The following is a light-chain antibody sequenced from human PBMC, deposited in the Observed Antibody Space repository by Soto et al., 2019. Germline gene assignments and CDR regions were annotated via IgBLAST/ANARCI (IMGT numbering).Light chain of an antibody. CDR2: KAA. CDR3: QQYNSDWT. J-gene: IGKJ1*01. Sequence: DLQMTQSPSTLSASVGDRVTITCRASQSISSWLAWYQQNPGKAPPLLIYKAASLESGVPSRFSGSGSGTEFTRTSSSRQPDDFATYYCQQYNSDWTFGQGTKVEIK. V-gene: IGKV1-5*03. CDR1: QSISSW.